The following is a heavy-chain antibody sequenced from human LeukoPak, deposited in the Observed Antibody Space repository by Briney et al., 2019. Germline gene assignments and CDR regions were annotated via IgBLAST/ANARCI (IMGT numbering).Heavy chain of an antibody. CDR2: MFYGGTT. V-gene: IGHV4-59*08. J-gene: IGHJ2*01. D-gene: IGHD4-23*01. CDR3: VRHWVHDFGGSDWYFDL. Sequence: SETLSLTCTVYGDSLSRSSWSWIRQSPGGGLEWIGYMFYGGTTNHNPSLKGRVTMSMVTSKDQFSLGLSSVTAADTAVYFCVRHWVHDFGGSDWYFDLWGRGTLVTVSS. CDR1: GDSLSRSS.